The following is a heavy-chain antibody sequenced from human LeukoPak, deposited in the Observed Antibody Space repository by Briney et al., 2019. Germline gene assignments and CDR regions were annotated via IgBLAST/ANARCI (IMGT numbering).Heavy chain of an antibody. CDR3: ARSPGYSYGYTPDY. V-gene: IGHV4-39*07. CDR1: GDSISSSAYY. Sequence: KTSETLSLTCTVSGDSISSSAYYWGWIRQPPGKGLEWIGTIYYSGSTSRGTTYFNPSLKSRVTISVDTSKNQFSLKLSSVTAADTAVYYCARSPGYSYGYTPDYWGQGTLVTVSS. J-gene: IGHJ4*02. D-gene: IGHD5-18*01. CDR2: IYYSGSTSRGTT.